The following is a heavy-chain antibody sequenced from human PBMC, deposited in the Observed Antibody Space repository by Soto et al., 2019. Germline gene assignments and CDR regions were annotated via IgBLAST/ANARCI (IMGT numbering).Heavy chain of an antibody. V-gene: IGHV4-39*01. Sequence: XETLSPTCTLSGRSLSTSSYYWGWPRQPPGKGLEWIGIIYYSGSTYYNPSLKSRVTISVDTSKTQFSLKLSSVTAADTAVYDCAAECTNGVYPHTRWFDHWGQGTLVTVSS. J-gene: IGHJ5*02. D-gene: IGHD2-8*01. CDR3: AAECTNGVYPHTRWFDH. CDR1: GRSLSTSSYY. CDR2: IYYSGST.